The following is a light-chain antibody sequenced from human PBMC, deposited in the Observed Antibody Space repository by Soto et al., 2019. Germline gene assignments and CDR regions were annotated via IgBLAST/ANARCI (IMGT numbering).Light chain of an antibody. V-gene: IGKV1-13*02. Sequence: AIQLTQSPSSLSASVGDRVTITCRASQGISSALAWYQQKPGKAPKLLIYDASSLESGVPSRFSGCGSGTDFTLTISSLQPEDFATYYCQQFNSYPPFTFGPGTKVDIK. J-gene: IGKJ3*01. CDR3: QQFNSYPPFT. CDR2: DAS. CDR1: QGISSA.